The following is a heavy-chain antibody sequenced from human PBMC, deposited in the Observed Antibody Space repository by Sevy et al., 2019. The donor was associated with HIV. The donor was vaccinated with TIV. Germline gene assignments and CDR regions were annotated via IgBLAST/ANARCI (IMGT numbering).Heavy chain of an antibody. CDR1: GFTFSSYS. D-gene: IGHD3-22*01. Sequence: GGSLRLSCAASGFTFSSYSMNWVRQAPGKGLEWVSSISSSSSCIYYAASVKGRFTISRDNAKNSLYLQMNSLRAEDTAVYYCAMGKNYYDSSGYYAFDYWGQRTLVTVSS. J-gene: IGHJ4*02. V-gene: IGHV3-21*01. CDR3: AMGKNYYDSSGYYAFDY. CDR2: ISSSSSCI.